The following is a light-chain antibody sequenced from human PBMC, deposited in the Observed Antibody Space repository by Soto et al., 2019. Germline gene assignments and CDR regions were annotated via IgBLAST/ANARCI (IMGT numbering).Light chain of an antibody. V-gene: IGKV3-11*01. CDR3: QQYGSSPPRT. CDR1: QTVSKY. CDR2: DTS. Sequence: EIVLTQSPVTLSLSPGDRATLSCRASQTVSKYLAWYQQKPGQPPRLLVYDTSNRASGIPARFSGSGSGTDFTLTISSLEPEDFAVYYCQQYGSSPPRTFGQGTKVE. J-gene: IGKJ1*01.